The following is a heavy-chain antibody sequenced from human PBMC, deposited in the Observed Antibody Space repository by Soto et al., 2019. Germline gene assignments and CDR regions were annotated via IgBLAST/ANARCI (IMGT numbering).Heavy chain of an antibody. CDR1: GYTLTNND. CDR2: MNPGSGDT. CDR3: ARMESFGSLNWFDP. D-gene: IGHD5-18*01. J-gene: IGHJ5*02. Sequence: VKVSCKASGYTLTNNDVSWVRQALGQGLEWMGWMNPGSGDTGYAQKFQGRVTMTRDISIATAYMELNSLTSEDTAIYYCARMESFGSLNWFDPWGQGTLVTVSS. V-gene: IGHV1-8*01.